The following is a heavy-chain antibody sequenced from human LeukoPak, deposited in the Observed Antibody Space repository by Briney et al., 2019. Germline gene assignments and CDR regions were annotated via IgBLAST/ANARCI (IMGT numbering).Heavy chain of an antibody. CDR3: AKGAVRGVGQSFFSPTGSYNWFDP. CDR2: INQGGSEK. V-gene: IGHV3-7*03. J-gene: IGHJ5*02. CDR1: GFTFSSYW. Sequence: GGSLRLSCAASGFTFSSYWMHWVRQAPGKGLEWVATINQGGSEKYYVDSVKGRFTISRDNAKNSLYLQMSSLRAEDTAVYYCAKGAVRGVGQSFFSPTGSYNWFDPWGQGTLVTVSS. D-gene: IGHD3-10*01.